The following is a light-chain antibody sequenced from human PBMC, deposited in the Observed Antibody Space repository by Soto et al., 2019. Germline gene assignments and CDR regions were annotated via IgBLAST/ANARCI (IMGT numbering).Light chain of an antibody. CDR3: QQYGSSRT. CDR2: GAS. CDR1: QSISSSY. V-gene: IGKV3-20*01. J-gene: IGKJ1*01. Sequence: EIVLTQSPGTLSLSPGERATLSCRASQSISSSYLAWYQQQPGHAPRLLIYGASSRATGIPDRFSGSGSGKDFTLTISRLEPEDFAVYYCQQYGSSRTFGQGIKVEIK.